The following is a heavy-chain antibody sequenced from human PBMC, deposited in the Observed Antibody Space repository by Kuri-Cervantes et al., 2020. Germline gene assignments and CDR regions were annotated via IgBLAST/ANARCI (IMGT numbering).Heavy chain of an antibody. CDR2: ISSSSSTI. CDR1: GFTFSSYS. J-gene: IGHJ4*02. D-gene: IGHD3-22*01. V-gene: IGHV3-48*01. CDR3: AKGGPYDSKGNYFDY. Sequence: GGSLRLSCAASGFTFSSYSMNWVRQAPGKGLEWVSYISSSSSTIYYADSVKGRFTISRDNSKNTLYLQMNSLRAEDTAVYYCAKGGPYDSKGNYFDYWGQGTLVTVSS.